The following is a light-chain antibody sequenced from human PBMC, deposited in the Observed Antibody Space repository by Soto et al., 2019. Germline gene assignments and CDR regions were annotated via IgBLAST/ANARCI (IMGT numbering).Light chain of an antibody. CDR3: SSYASRSSLK. J-gene: IGLJ2*01. CDR1: TRVVGAHNR. Sequence: QSALTQPASVSGSPGQSITISCAGTTRVVGAHNRGSHCRQHPGKALQRIIHRVRNRPSGISPRFAGSKCGNTASLTIAGLQAQDEAAYYCSSYASRSSLKFGGGTKGTVL. CDR2: RVR. V-gene: IGLV2-14*01.